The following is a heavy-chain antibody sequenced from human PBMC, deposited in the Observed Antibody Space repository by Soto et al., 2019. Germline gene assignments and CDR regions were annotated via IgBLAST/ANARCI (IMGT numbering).Heavy chain of an antibody. V-gene: IGHV1-18*01. CDR1: GYTFIRYG. D-gene: IGHD3-16*01. CDR3: ARGGYYDNVWGKLSHYGLDV. CDR2: ISPYNDQT. J-gene: IGHJ6*02. Sequence: QVQLVQSASEVMKPGASVKVSCKASGYTFIRYGITWVRQAPGQRLEWMGWISPYNDQTIYAQKLQGRVTMTADTSTSTVYMQLRSLKSDDTAVYYCARGGYYDNVWGKLSHYGLDVWGQGTPVTVSS.